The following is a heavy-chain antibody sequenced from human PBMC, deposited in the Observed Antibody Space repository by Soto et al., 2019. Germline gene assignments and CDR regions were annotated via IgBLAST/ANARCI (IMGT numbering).Heavy chain of an antibody. CDR1: GFTFSSYA. Sequence: EVQLLESGGGLVQPGGSLRLSCAASGFTFSSYAMSWVRQAPGKGLEWVSAISGSGGSTYYVDSVKGRFTISRDNSKNTMYLQMNSLIADDTAVYYCAKVGPLCSGGSCYSHDFDYWGHGTLVTVSS. CDR3: AKVGPLCSGGSCYSHDFDY. V-gene: IGHV3-23*01. J-gene: IGHJ4*01. D-gene: IGHD2-15*01. CDR2: ISGSGGST.